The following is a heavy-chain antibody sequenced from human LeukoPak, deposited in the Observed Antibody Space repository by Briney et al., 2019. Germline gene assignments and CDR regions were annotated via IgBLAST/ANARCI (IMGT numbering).Heavy chain of an antibody. CDR1: GGSISSSSYY. CDR3: ARTAAAYYYYYYMDV. D-gene: IGHD6-13*01. J-gene: IGHJ6*03. CDR2: IYYSGST. V-gene: IGHV4-39*07. Sequence: SETLSLTCTVSGGSISSSSYYWGWIRQPPGKGLEWIGSIYYSGSTYYNPSLKSRVTISVDTSKNQFSLELSSVTAADTAVYYCARTAAAYYYYYYMDVWGKGTTVTVSS.